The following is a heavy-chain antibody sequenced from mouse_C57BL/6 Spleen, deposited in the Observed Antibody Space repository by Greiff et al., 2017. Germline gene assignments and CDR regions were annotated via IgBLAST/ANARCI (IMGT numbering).Heavy chain of an antibody. V-gene: IGHV1-54*01. CDR3: ARDYGSSYWFAY. J-gene: IGHJ3*01. Sequence: QVQLKQSGAELVRPGTSVKVSCKASGYAFTNYLIEWVKQRPGQGLGWIGVINPGSGGTNYNEKFKGKATLTADKSSSTAYMQLSSLTSEDSAVYCCARDYGSSYWFAYWGQGTLVTVSA. CDR1: GYAFTNYL. CDR2: INPGSGGT. D-gene: IGHD1-1*01.